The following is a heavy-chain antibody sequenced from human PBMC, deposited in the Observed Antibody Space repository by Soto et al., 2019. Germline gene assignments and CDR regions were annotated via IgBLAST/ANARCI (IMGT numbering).Heavy chain of an antibody. D-gene: IGHD3-22*01. CDR3: ATGGGFIVGCMVWFAP. J-gene: IGHJ5*02. CDR1: GGSFSDNT. V-gene: IGHV4-34*01. CDR2: INHRGTT. Sequence: QVQLQQWGAGLLKPSETLSLTCAVYGGSFSDNTWNWIRQSPGKGLEWIGEINHRGTTNYNPSLRSRVTISVDTSRNQFSLKLRSVTDADTAVYYCATGGGFIVGCMVWFAPWGQGTLVTVSS.